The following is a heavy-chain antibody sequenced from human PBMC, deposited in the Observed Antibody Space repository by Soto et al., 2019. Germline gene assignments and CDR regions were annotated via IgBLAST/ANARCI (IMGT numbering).Heavy chain of an antibody. CDR1: GYTFTGYH. V-gene: IGHV1-2*04. D-gene: IGHD2-15*01. CDR2: INPNSGGT. CDR3: ARGSSSVYIVGFRPDYYYYGMDV. J-gene: IGHJ6*02. Sequence: ASLEVSCKSPGYTFTGYHMHWVRHAPGKGVEWMGWINPNSGGTNYAQKFQGWVTMTRDTSISTAYMELSSLRSEDTAVYYCARGSSSVYIVGFRPDYYYYGMDVWGQGTTVTVSS.